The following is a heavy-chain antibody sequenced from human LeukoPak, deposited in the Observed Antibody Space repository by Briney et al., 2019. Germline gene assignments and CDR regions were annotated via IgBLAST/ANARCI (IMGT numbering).Heavy chain of an antibody. CDR1: GFTFSSYW. CDR3: ARAPRYYYDSSGYRSPLDY. J-gene: IGHJ4*02. V-gene: IGHV3-7*01. CDR2: IKQDGSEK. D-gene: IGHD3-22*01. Sequence: PGGSLRLSCAASGFTFSSYWMSWVRQAPGKGLEWVANIKQDGSEKYYVDSVKGRFTISRDNAENSLYLQVNSLRAEDTAVYYCARAPRYYYDSSGYRSPLDYWGQGTLVTVSS.